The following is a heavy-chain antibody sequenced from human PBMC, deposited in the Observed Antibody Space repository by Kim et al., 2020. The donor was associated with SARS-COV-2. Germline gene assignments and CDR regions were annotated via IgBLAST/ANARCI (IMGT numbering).Heavy chain of an antibody. J-gene: IGHJ4*02. Sequence: VSVNSRITISPGTSKNQFSLQLNSVTPEDTAVYYCARDEGGYYDSSGFDYWGQGTLVTVSS. CDR3: ARDEGGYYDSSGFDY. D-gene: IGHD3-22*01. V-gene: IGHV6-1*01.